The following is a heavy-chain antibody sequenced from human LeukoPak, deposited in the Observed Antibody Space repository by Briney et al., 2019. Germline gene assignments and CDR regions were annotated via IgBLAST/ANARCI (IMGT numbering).Heavy chain of an antibody. Sequence: GGSLRLSCAASGFTFSSYAMHWVRQAPGKGLEYVSAISSNGGSTYYANSVKGRFTISRDNSKNTLYLQMGSLRAEDMTVYYCARAAHSSSWYYGMDVWGQGTTVTVSS. CDR1: GFTFSSYA. CDR2: ISSNGGST. CDR3: ARAAHSSSWYYGMDV. J-gene: IGHJ6*02. D-gene: IGHD6-13*01. V-gene: IGHV3-64*01.